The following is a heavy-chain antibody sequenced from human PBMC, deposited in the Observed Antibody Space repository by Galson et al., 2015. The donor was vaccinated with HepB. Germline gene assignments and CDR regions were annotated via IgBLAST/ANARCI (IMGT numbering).Heavy chain of an antibody. Sequence: SVKVSCKASGYTFTNYAIHWVRQPPGQRLEWMGWINAGNGNTKYSQNFQGRVAITRDTSASTAYMELSSLRSEDTAVYYCARGRWVAHSADYYFDYWGQGTLVTVSS. CDR1: GYTFTNYA. CDR3: ARGRWVAHSADYYFDY. CDR2: INAGNGNT. J-gene: IGHJ4*02. D-gene: IGHD6-13*01. V-gene: IGHV1-3*01.